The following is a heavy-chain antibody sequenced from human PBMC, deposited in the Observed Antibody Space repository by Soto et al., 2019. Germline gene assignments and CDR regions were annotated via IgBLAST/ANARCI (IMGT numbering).Heavy chain of an antibody. V-gene: IGHV3-74*01. D-gene: IGHD7-27*01. CDR2: INSDGSST. Sequence: RQAPGKGLVWVSRINSDGSSTSYADSVKGRFTISRDNAKNTLYLQMNSLRAEDTAVYYCASSLLTPFDYWGQGTLVTVSS. J-gene: IGHJ4*02. CDR3: ASSLLTPFDY.